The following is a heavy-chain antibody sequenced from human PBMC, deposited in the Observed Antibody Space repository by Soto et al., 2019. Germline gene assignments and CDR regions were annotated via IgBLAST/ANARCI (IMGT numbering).Heavy chain of an antibody. CDR2: IDYSGTT. V-gene: IGHV4-30-4*01. Sequence: QVHLAESGPGLVKPSQTLSLTCTVSGGSIIKSDNYWSWIRQSPGKGLQWIGYIDYSGTTNYNPSITSRVAISLDTSKNQFFLRVTSVTAPDTAMYYCARGSGVDESIYFDDWGRGTLGTFSS. CDR1: GGSIIKSDNY. J-gene: IGHJ4*02. D-gene: IGHD6-6*01. CDR3: ARGSGVDESIYFDD.